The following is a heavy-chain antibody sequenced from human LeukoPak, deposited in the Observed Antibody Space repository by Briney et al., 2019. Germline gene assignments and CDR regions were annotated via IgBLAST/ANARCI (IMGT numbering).Heavy chain of an antibody. D-gene: IGHD3-22*01. CDR2: ISGDGGST. Sequence: GGTLRLSCAASGFTFDDYAMHWVRQAPGKGLEWVSLISGDGGSTYYADSVKGRFTISRDNSKNSLYLQMNSLRTEDTALYYCAKDGTSVRYYYDSSGYSDYWGQGTLVTVSS. CDR3: AKDGTSVRYYYDSSGYSDY. CDR1: GFTFDDYA. V-gene: IGHV3-43*02. J-gene: IGHJ4*02.